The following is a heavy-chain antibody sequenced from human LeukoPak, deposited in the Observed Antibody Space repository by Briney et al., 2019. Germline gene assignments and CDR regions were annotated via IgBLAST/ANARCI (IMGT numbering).Heavy chain of an antibody. CDR2: ISAYNGNT. J-gene: IGHJ4*02. CDR3: ARETTVTRSFDY. V-gene: IGHV1-18*01. CDR1: GYTFTSYG. Sequence: ASVKVSCKASGYTFTSYGISWVRQAPGQGLEWMGWISAYNGNTNYAQKLQGRVTMTTDTSTSTAYMELSSLRSEDTAVYYCARETTVTRSFDYWGQGTLVTVSS. D-gene: IGHD4-17*01.